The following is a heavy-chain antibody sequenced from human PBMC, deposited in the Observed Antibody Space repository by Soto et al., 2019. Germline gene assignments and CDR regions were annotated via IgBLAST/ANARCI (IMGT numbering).Heavy chain of an antibody. J-gene: IGHJ6*02. Sequence: QVQLQESGPGLVKPSGTLSLTCAVSGGSISSSNWWSWVRQPPGKGLAWIGEIYHSGRTTYNPSLESRATISVHKSQNQFSLKLSSGTAADTAVYYCARECSSTSCPDTLAPHDSYYYGMDGWGRGTTVTVSS. CDR2: IYHSGRT. D-gene: IGHD2-2*01. V-gene: IGHV4-4*02. CDR1: GGSISSSNW. CDR3: ARECSSTSCPDTLAPHDSYYYGMDG.